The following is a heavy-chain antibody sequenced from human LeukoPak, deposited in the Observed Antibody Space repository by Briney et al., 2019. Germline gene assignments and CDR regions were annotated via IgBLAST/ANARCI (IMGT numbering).Heavy chain of an antibody. D-gene: IGHD6-19*01. CDR1: GYTFTGYY. Sequence: ASVKVSCKTSGYTFTGYYLHWVRQAPGQGLEWMGWINPNSGGTKYAQKFQGRVTMTRDTSINTVYVGLSRLSSDDTAVYYCAKGRVVAGTKSLMYHWLDPWGQGTLATVSS. J-gene: IGHJ5*02. CDR2: INPNSGGT. CDR3: AKGRVVAGTKSLMYHWLDP. V-gene: IGHV1-2*02.